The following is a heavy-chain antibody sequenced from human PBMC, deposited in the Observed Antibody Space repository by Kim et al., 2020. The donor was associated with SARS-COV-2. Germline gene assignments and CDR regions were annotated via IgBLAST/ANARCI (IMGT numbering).Heavy chain of an antibody. Sequence: ASVKVSCKASGYTFTSYDINWVRQATGQGLEWMGWMNPNSGNTGYAQKFQGRVTMTRNTSISTAYMELSSLRSEDTAVYYCARGDIVVVVAATPGHNWFDPWGQGTLVTVSS. V-gene: IGHV1-8*01. CDR2: MNPNSGNT. CDR1: GYTFTSYD. CDR3: ARGDIVVVVAATPGHNWFDP. D-gene: IGHD2-15*01. J-gene: IGHJ5*02.